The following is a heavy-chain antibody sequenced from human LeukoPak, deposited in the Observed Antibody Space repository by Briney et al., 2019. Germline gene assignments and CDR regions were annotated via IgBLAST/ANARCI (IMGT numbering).Heavy chain of an antibody. CDR3: ARDIGGSGESLYYFDY. J-gene: IGHJ4*02. CDR2: ISSSSSYI. CDR1: GFTFSSYS. V-gene: IGHV3-21*01. D-gene: IGHD3-10*01. Sequence: GGSLRLSCAASGFTFSSYSMNWVRQAPGKGLEWVSSISSSSSYIYYADSVKGRFTISRDNAKNSLYLQMNSLRAEDTAVYYCARDIGGSGESLYYFDYWGQGTLVTVSS.